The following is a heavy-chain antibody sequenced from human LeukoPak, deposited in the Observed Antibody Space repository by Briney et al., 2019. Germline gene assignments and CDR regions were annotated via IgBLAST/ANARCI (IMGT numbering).Heavy chain of an antibody. J-gene: IGHJ4*02. D-gene: IGHD5-18*01. CDR3: ARLRGYSYGYGDY. V-gene: IGHV3-48*04. Sequence: GALRLSCAASGFTFSSYSMNWVRQAPGKGLEWGSYISSSGNTIYYADSVKGRFTISRDNAKNSLYLQMVSLRAEDTAVYYCARLRGYSYGYGDYWGQGTLVTVSS. CDR1: GFTFSSYS. CDR2: ISSSGNTI.